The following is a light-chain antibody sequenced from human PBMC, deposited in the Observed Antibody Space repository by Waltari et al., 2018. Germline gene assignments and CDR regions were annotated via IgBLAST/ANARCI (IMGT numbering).Light chain of an antibody. CDR1: QSVSSN. V-gene: IGKV3-15*01. CDR2: GAS. J-gene: IGKJ2*01. CDR3: QQYNNWPLT. Sequence: EIVMTQSPATLSVSPGERATLSCRASQSVSSNFAWSQQNPAQAPRLLIYGASTRATGIPARFSGSGSGTEFTLTISSLQSEDFAVYYCQQYNNWPLTFGQGTKLEIK.